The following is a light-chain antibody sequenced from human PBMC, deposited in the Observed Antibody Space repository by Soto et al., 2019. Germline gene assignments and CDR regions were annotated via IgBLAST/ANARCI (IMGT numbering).Light chain of an antibody. V-gene: IGKV3-20*01. CDR2: GAS. CDR3: QQYGILPLS. CDR1: QSLTNSF. J-gene: IGKJ4*01. Sequence: EILLTQSPGALYLSPGDRATLSCRASQSLTNSFFAWYQQIPGQIPRLLIYGASIMATDIPDRFSGSGSGADFTLTISRLEPEDFAVYFCQQYGILPLSFGGGTKVEIK.